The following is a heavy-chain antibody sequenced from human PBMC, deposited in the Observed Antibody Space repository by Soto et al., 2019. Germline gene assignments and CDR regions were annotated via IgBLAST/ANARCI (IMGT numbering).Heavy chain of an antibody. CDR3: ARAKWELPYFQH. V-gene: IGHV4-59*01. CDR1: GGSISSYY. D-gene: IGHD1-26*01. J-gene: IGHJ1*01. Sequence: QVQLQESGPGLVKPSETLSLTCTVSGGSISSYYWSWIRQPPGKGLEWIGYIYYSGSTNYNPSLKSRVTISVDTSKNQFSLKLSSVTAADTAVYYCARAKWELPYFQHWGQGTLVTVSS. CDR2: IYYSGST.